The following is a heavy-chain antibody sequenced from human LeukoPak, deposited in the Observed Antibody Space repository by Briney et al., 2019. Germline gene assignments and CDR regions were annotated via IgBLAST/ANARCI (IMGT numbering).Heavy chain of an antibody. CDR2: ISSTSSYI. Sequence: GGSLRLSCAASGFIFNSHSMNWVRQAPGKGLEWVSSISSTSSYIYYADSVKSRFTISRDNSKNTLYLQMNSLRAEDTAVYYCARGVRMITFGGAYDAFDIWGQGTMVTVSS. V-gene: IGHV3-21*01. CDR1: GFIFNSHS. J-gene: IGHJ3*02. CDR3: ARGVRMITFGGAYDAFDI. D-gene: IGHD3-16*01.